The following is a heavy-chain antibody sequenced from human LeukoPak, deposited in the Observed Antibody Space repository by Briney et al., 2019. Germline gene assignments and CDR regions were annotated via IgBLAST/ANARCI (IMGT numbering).Heavy chain of an antibody. V-gene: IGHV4-38-2*02. CDR2: IYHSGST. J-gene: IGHJ4*02. CDR1: GYSISSGYY. Sequence: PSETLSLTCAVSGYSISSGYYWGWIRQPPGKWLEWIGSIYHSGSTYYNPSLKSRVTISVDTSKNQFSLKLSSVTAADTAVYYCARDSTTTVTIFDYWGQGTLVTVSS. CDR3: ARDSTTTVTIFDY. D-gene: IGHD4-17*01.